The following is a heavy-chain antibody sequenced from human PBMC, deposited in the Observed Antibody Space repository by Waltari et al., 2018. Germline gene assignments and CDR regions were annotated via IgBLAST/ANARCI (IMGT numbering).Heavy chain of an antibody. CDR2: IYRGGGT. Sequence: EVQLVETGGGSIQPGGSLRLSCAASGLTVSSNFMSWVRQAPGKGLECVSVIYRGGGTDYADSVKGRFTISRDNSKNTMYLQMSSLRAEDTAVYYCARDHNGAALDYWGQGTLVTVSS. V-gene: IGHV3-53*02. D-gene: IGHD2-8*01. J-gene: IGHJ4*02. CDR1: GLTVSSNF. CDR3: ARDHNGAALDY.